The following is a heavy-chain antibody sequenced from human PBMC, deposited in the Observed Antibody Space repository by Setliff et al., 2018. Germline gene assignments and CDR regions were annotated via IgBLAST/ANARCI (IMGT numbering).Heavy chain of an antibody. Sequence: PSETLSLTCTVSGGSISSSSYYWGWIRQPPGKGLEWIGSIYYSGSTYYNPSLKSRVTISVDTSKNQFSLKLSSVTAADTAVYYCARQVSHYDFWSGYYGYYYYYMDVWGKGTTVTVSS. V-gene: IGHV4-39*01. D-gene: IGHD3-3*01. CDR2: IYYSGST. CDR1: GGSISSSSYY. J-gene: IGHJ6*03. CDR3: ARQVSHYDFWSGYYGYYYYYMDV.